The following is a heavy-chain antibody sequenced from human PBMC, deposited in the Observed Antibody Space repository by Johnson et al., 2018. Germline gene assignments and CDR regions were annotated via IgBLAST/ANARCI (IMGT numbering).Heavy chain of an antibody. D-gene: IGHD7-27*01. CDR2: IRNGGSNI. J-gene: IGHJ4*02. V-gene: IGHV3-11*04. Sequence: EQLVESGGGLVQPGGTLRLSCADSGFTFSDYYMSWIRQAPGKGLEGVSFIRNGGSNIYYEDSVRGRFPISRDNAKNSLYRQMNSRRAEDTAVYYCASPLGPVGWGQGTLVTVSS. CDR3: ASPLGPVG. CDR1: GFTFSDYY.